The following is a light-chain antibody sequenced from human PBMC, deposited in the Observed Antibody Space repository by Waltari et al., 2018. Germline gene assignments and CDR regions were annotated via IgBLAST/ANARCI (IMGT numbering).Light chain of an antibody. J-gene: IGLJ7*01. CDR2: EDN. CDR1: RSNIGNNS. Sequence: QSVLTQPPSVSAAPGQRVTLSCSGGRSNIGNNSVSWYRQFPGTAPKLLIYEDNERPSGVPGRFSGSKSGTSATLDITGLQAGDEADYYCGTWDSSLSGAVFGGGTHLTVL. CDR3: GTWDSSLSGAV. V-gene: IGLV1-51*02.